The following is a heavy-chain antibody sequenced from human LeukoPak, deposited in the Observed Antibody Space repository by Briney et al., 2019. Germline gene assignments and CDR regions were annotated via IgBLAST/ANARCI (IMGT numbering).Heavy chain of an antibody. CDR3: ARDPGSDGY. V-gene: IGHV3-21*01. D-gene: IGHD1-26*01. CDR1: GFTVSSNY. Sequence: GGSLRLSCAASGFTVSSNYMSRVRQAPGKGLEWVSSISSSSSYIYYADSVKGRFTISRDNAKNSLYLQMNSLRAEDTAVYYCARDPGSDGYWGQGTLVTVSS. J-gene: IGHJ4*02. CDR2: ISSSSSYI.